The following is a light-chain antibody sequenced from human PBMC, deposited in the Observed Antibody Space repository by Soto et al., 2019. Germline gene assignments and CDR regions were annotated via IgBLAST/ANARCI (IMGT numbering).Light chain of an antibody. Sequence: EIVLTQSPGTLSLSPGERATLSCRVSQSVSSSYLAWYQQKPGQAPRLLIYGASSRATGIPDRFSGSGSGTDFTLSSSRLEPEDSAVYYCQQYGSSQTFGGGTKVEIK. CDR3: QQYGSSQT. CDR1: QSVSSSY. J-gene: IGKJ4*01. CDR2: GAS. V-gene: IGKV3-20*01.